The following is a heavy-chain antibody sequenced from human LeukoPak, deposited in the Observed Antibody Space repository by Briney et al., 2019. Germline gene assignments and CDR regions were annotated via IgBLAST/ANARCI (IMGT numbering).Heavy chain of an antibody. D-gene: IGHD3-10*01. J-gene: IGHJ4*02. CDR3: ARQYYYGSGSYYDL. CDR1: GGSISSYY. CDR2: IYYSGST. V-gene: IGHV4-59*01. Sequence: SETLSVTCTVSGGSISSYYWSWIRQPPGKGLEWIRYIYYSGSTNYNPSLKSRVTISVDTSKNQFSLKLSSVTAADTAVYYCARQYYYGSGSYYDLWGQGTLVTVSS.